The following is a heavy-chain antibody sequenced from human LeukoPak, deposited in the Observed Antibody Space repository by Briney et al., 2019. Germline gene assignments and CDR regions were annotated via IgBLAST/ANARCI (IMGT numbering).Heavy chain of an antibody. CDR2: IWYDGSNE. J-gene: IGHJ4*02. D-gene: IGHD5-24*01. V-gene: IGHV3-33*01. Sequence: PGGSLRLSCAPSGFTFRSFGMHWVRQAPGRGLEWVALIWYDGSNENYADSVSGRFTIYRDNSKNTLYLQMNSLRAEDTAVYYCARGRGGREGYNLFDDWGQGTLVSVSS. CDR3: ARGRGGREGYNLFDD. CDR1: GFTFRSFG.